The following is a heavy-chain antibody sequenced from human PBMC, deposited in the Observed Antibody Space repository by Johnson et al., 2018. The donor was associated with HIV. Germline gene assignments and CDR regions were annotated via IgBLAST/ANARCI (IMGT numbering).Heavy chain of an antibody. CDR2: IKPDGRGT. Sequence: VQLVESGGGLVQPGGSLKLSCAASGFTFSDHWMYWVRQAPGKGLVWVSRIKPDGRGTNYADSVRGRFTISRDDAKNTRYVQMNSLRAEDTAVYYWVRGLDIWGQGTEVTVSS. CDR3: VRGLDI. J-gene: IGHJ3*02. V-gene: IGHV3-74*01. CDR1: GFTFSDHW.